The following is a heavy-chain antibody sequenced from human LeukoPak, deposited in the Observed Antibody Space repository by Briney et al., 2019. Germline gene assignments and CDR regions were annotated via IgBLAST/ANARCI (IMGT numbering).Heavy chain of an antibody. D-gene: IGHD1-26*01. CDR1: GFTFSSYA. CDR3: ARRLGNPGSLGYFDL. CDR2: ISGSGSST. Sequence: PGGSLRLSCAASGFTFSSYAMSWVRQAPGKGLEWVSAISGSGSSTSYADSVKGRFTISRDNSKNTQYLQMNSLRAEDTALYYCARRLGNPGSLGYFDLWGRGTLVTVSS. V-gene: IGHV3-23*01. J-gene: IGHJ2*01.